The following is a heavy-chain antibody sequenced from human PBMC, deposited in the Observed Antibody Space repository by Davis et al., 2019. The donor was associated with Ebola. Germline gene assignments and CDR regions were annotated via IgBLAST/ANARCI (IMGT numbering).Heavy chain of an antibody. CDR3: ARDRGGYCSSTSCYPSYYGMDV. CDR1: GGSISSGGYY. D-gene: IGHD2-2*01. J-gene: IGHJ6*02. CDR2: IYYSGST. V-gene: IGHV4-31*03. Sequence: SETLSLTCTVSGGSISSGGYYWSWIRQHPGKGLEWIGYIYYSGSTYYNPSLKSRVTISVDTSKNQFSLKLSSVTAADTAVYYCARDRGGYCSSTSCYPSYYGMDVWGQGTTVTVSS.